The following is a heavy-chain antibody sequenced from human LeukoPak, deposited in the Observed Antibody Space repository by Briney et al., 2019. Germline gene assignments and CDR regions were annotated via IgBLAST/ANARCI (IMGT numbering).Heavy chain of an antibody. CDR3: AKLHYYDSSGYPYDAFVI. V-gene: IGHV3-23*01. D-gene: IGHD3-22*01. J-gene: IGHJ3*02. CDR1: GFTYSSYA. Sequence: PGGSLRLSCADSGFTYSSYAMSWVRQAPGKGLEWVSAISGSGGSTYYADSVKGRFTISRDNSKNTLYLQMNSLRAEDTAVYYCAKLHYYDSSGYPYDAFVIWGQGTMVTVSS. CDR2: ISGSGGST.